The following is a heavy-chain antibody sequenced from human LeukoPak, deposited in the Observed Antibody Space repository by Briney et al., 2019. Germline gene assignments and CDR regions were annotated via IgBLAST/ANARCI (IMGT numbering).Heavy chain of an antibody. D-gene: IGHD3-3*01. CDR2: INWYGGST. J-gene: IGHJ6*03. Sequence: GGSLRLSCAASGFTFDDYGMSWVRQAPGKGLEWVSGINWYGGSTGYADSVKGRFTISRDNAKNSLYLQMNSLRAEDTALYYCARERYDFWSGAPLYYYYYMDVWGKGTTVTVSS. V-gene: IGHV3-20*04. CDR3: ARERYDFWSGAPLYYYYYMDV. CDR1: GFTFDDYG.